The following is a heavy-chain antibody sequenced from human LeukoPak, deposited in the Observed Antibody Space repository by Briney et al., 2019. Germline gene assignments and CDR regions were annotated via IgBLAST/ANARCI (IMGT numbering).Heavy chain of an antibody. CDR1: GDSLTSNNYF. D-gene: IGHD2-21*02. J-gene: IGHJ4*02. CDR2: MYYSGVT. CDR3: ARRSFCAGDCLCLDY. Sequence: SETLSLTCIVSGDSLTSNNYFWGWIRQSPGKGLEWLGSMYYSGVTYYSPSFKSRVTMSLDTSNNQFSLRLNSVTAADTAVYFCARRSFCAGDCLCLDYWGQGILVTVSS. V-gene: IGHV4-39*01.